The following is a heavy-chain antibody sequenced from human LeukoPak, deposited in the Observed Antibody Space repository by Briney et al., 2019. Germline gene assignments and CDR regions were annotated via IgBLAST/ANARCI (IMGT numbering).Heavy chain of an antibody. CDR3: ARRRESGSLLHFDY. V-gene: IGHV3-11*01. CDR1: GFTFSDYY. CDR2: ISSSGSII. Sequence: GGSLRLSCAASGFTFSDYYMSWNPQAPGKGLEWVSYISSSGSIIYYADSVKGRFTISRDNAKKSLYLQMNSLRAEDTAVYYCARRRESGSLLHFDYWGQGTLVTVSS. J-gene: IGHJ4*02. D-gene: IGHD1-26*01.